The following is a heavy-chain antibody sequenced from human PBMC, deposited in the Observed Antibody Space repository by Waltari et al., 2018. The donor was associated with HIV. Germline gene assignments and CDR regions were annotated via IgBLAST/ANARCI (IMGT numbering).Heavy chain of an antibody. CDR2: INTNTGNP. J-gene: IGHJ5*02. D-gene: IGHD3-3*02. CDR1: GYKFTNYA. Sequence: QVQLVQSGSELKKPGASVKISCRASGYKFTNYAMNWVRQAPGQGPEWMVWINTNTGNPTYAQGFTGRFVFTLNTSVSTAYLKINSLKAEDTAVYYCAKLGIKNWFDPWGQGTLVTVSS. CDR3: AKLGIKNWFDP. V-gene: IGHV7-4-1*02.